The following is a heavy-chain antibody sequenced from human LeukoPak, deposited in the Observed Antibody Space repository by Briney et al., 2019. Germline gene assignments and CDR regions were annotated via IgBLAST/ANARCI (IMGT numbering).Heavy chain of an antibody. J-gene: IGHJ4*02. V-gene: IGHV1-69*05. D-gene: IGHD3-22*01. CDR1: GGTFSSYA. CDR3: ASQNDYYDSSGLDY. Sequence: ASVKVSYKASGGTFSSYAISWVRQAPGQGLEWMGGIIPIFGTANYAQKFQGRVTITTDESTSTAYMELSSLRSEDTAVYYCASQNDYYDSSGLDYWGQGTLVTVSS. CDR2: IIPIFGTA.